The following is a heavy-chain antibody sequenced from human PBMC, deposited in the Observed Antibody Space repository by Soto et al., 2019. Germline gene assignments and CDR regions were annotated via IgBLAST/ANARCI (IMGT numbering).Heavy chain of an antibody. J-gene: IGHJ5*02. CDR1: GGSISSYY. D-gene: IGHD3-3*01. CDR2: IYTSGST. V-gene: IGHV4-4*07. CDR3: ARVAIFGVVIGGWFDP. Sequence: SETLSLTCSVSGGSISSYYWSWIRQPAGKGLEWIGRIYTSGSTNYNPSLKSRVTISVDTSKNQFSLKLSSVTAADTAVYYCARVAIFGVVIGGWFDPWGQGTLVTVSS.